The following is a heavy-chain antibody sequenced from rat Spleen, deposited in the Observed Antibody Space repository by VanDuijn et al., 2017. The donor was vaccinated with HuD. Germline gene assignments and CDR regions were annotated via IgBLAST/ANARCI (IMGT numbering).Heavy chain of an antibody. V-gene: IGHV5-17*01. J-gene: IGHJ3*01. CDR3: AKVEVAWFAY. CDR1: GFTFSSFP. CDR2: ITSGGSNT. D-gene: IGHD3-7*01. Sequence: EVQLVESDGGLVQPGRSLKLSCAASGFTFSSFPMAWVRQAPKKGLEWVATITSGGSNTYYPDSVKGRFTISRDNAKSTLYLQMDSLRSEDTATYYCAKVEVAWFAYWGQGTLVTVSS.